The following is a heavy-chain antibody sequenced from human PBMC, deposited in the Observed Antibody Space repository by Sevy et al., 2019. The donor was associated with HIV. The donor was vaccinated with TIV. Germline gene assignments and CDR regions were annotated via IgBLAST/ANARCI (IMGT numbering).Heavy chain of an antibody. V-gene: IGHV3-30*18. CDR1: GFTFSDHG. D-gene: IGHD4-17*01. Sequence: GGSLRLSCAASGFTFSDHGMHWVHQAPGKGLDWVAAISYDGNNRYYADSVKGRFTISRDNSKNTLYLQMDSVRPEDTGVYYCAKEDYGGNLPNYFASWGQGTRVTVSS. CDR2: ISYDGNNR. CDR3: AKEDYGGNLPNYFAS. J-gene: IGHJ4*02.